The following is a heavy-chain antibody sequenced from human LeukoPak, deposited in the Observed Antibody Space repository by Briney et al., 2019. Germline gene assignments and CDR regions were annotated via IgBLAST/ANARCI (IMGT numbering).Heavy chain of an antibody. CDR3: ARSGPLGEMATTY. Sequence: GGSLRLSCAASGFTFSDYYVSWIRQAPGKGLEWVSYISSSGSTIYYADSVKGRFTISRDNAKNSLYLQMNSLRAEDTAVYYCARSGPLGEMATTYWGQGTLVTVSS. V-gene: IGHV3-11*01. D-gene: IGHD5-24*01. CDR2: ISSSGSTI. CDR1: GFTFSDYY. J-gene: IGHJ4*02.